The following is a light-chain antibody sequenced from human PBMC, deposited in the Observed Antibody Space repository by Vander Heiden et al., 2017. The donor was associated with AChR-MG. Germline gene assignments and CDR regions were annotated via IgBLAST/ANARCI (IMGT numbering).Light chain of an antibody. Sequence: QSALTQPASVSGSPGQSITISCTGTSTDVGGYNYVYWYQQHPGKAPKLMIYDVSNRPSGVSNRFSGSKSGNTASLTITGLQAEDEADYYCSSYTSSSTLDVFGTGTKVTAL. CDR1: STDVGGYNY. CDR2: DVS. V-gene: IGLV2-14*03. J-gene: IGLJ1*01. CDR3: SSYTSSSTLDV.